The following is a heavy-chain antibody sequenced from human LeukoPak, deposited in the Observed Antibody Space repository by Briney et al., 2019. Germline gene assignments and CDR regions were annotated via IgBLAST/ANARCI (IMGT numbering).Heavy chain of an antibody. V-gene: IGHV3-49*04. J-gene: IGHJ4*02. Sequence: PGGSLRLSCTVSGFTFGDYAMTWVRQAPGKGLEWVGFVRSKVYGGTTEYAASVKGRFTISRDDSKSIAYLQMNSLKTEDTAVYYCTRDTVTSFDYWGQGTLVTVSS. CDR2: VRSKVYGGTT. CDR3: TRDTVTSFDY. CDR1: GFTFGDYA. D-gene: IGHD4-11*01.